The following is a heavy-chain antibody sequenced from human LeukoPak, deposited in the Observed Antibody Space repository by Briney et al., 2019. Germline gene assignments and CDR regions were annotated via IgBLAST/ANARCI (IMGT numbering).Heavy chain of an antibody. CDR1: GFTFSSYW. CDR2: IKQDGSEK. J-gene: IGHJ5*02. Sequence: PGGSLRLSCAASGFTFSSYWMSWVRQAPGKGLEWVANIKQDGSEKYYVDSVKGRFTISRDNAKYSLYLQMNSLRAEDTAVYYCAKAAYGDYVNWFDPWGQGTLVTVSS. D-gene: IGHD4-17*01. V-gene: IGHV3-7*01. CDR3: AKAAYGDYVNWFDP.